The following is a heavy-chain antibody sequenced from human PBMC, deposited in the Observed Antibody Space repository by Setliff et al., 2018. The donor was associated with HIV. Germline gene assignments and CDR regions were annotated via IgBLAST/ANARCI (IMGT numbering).Heavy chain of an antibody. CDR3: ARGSHGTSWTDY. V-gene: IGHV4-39*07. Sequence: SETLSPTCTVSGGSISSTNYYWGWIRQTPGKGLEWIGSIYYSGTTYYNPSLKSRVTMSVDTSTSRLSLKVHSVTAADTAMYYCARGSHGTSWTDYWGQGTLVTVSS. D-gene: IGHD6-13*01. J-gene: IGHJ4*02. CDR1: GGSISSTNYY. CDR2: IYYSGTT.